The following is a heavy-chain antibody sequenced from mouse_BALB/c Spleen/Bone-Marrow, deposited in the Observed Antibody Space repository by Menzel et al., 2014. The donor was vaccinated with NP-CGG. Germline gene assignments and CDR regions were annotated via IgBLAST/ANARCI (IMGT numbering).Heavy chain of an antibody. CDR1: GYTFSNYW. V-gene: IGHV1-9*01. CDR2: ILPGNTNA. J-gene: IGHJ4*01. Sequence: VQLQQSGAEQMQPGASVKISCKATGYTFSNYWIEWVKQRPGHGLEWIGEILPGNTNANYNEKFKGRATFTADTSSNTAYMQLSSLTSEDSAVYYCARGWYSMDDWGQGTSVPVSS. CDR3: ARGWYSMDD.